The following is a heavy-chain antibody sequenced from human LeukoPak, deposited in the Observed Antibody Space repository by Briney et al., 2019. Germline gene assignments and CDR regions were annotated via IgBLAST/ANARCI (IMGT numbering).Heavy chain of an antibody. V-gene: IGHV3-23*01. J-gene: IGHJ4*02. Sequence: PGRSLRLSCAASGFTFSSYAMSWVRQAPGKGLEWVSAISASGGSTYYADSVKGRFTISRDNSKNTLYLQMNSLRAEDTAVYYCAKGDYYDPKFDYWGQGTLVTVSS. CDR1: GFTFSSYA. D-gene: IGHD3-22*01. CDR2: ISASGGST. CDR3: AKGDYYDPKFDY.